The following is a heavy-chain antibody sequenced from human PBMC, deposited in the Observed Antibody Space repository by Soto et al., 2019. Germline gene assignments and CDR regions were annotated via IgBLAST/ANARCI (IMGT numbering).Heavy chain of an antibody. Sequence: SVTRSVASSVGHDCSSRGTKYYAWIRQPPGKWLEWIANIYYSGSTFYNPSLKSRVTISLDTSKNQFSLKLRSVTATDTAVYYCARHEAGWYFDSWGQGTLVTVSS. CDR2: IYYSGST. CDR3: ARHEAGWYFDS. V-gene: IGHV4-39*01. J-gene: IGHJ4*02. D-gene: IGHD6-25*01. CDR1: HDCSSRGTKY.